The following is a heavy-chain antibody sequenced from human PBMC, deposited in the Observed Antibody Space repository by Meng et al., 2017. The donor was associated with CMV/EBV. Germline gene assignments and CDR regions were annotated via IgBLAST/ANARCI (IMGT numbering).Heavy chain of an antibody. CDR3: AREHFPAYYDFWSGYYTGSGYFDY. Sequence: GALRLSCAASGFTFSSYAMHWVRQAPGKGLEWVAVISYDGSNKYYADSVKGRFTISRDNSKNTLYLQMNSLRAEDTAVYYCAREHFPAYYDFWSGYYTGSGYFDYWGQGTLVTVSS. CDR1: GFTFSSYA. CDR2: ISYDGSNK. J-gene: IGHJ4*02. D-gene: IGHD3-3*01. V-gene: IGHV3-30-3*01.